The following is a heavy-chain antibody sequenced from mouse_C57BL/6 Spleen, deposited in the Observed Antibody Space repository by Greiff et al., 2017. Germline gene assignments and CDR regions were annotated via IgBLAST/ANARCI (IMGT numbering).Heavy chain of an antibody. J-gene: IGHJ4*01. D-gene: IGHD3-2*02. V-gene: IGHV1-55*01. CDR1: GYTFTSYW. CDR3: ARWSSGYPYYAMDY. CDR2: IYPGSGST. Sequence: QVQLQQPGAELVKPGASVKMSCKASGYTFTSYWITWVKQRPGQGLEWIGDIYPGSGSTNYNEKFKSKATLTVDTSSSTAYMQLSSLTSEDSAVYYCARWSSGYPYYAMDYWGQGTSVTVSS.